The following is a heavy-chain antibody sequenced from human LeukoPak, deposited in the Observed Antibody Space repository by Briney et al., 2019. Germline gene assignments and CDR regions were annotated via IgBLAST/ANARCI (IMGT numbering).Heavy chain of an antibody. CDR3: ARHEYDYDFWSGYPDWFDP. CDR2: IYHSGST. Sequence: KPSETLSLTCAVSGYSISSGYYWGWIRQPPGKGLEWIGSIYHSGSTYYNPSLKSRVTISVDTSKNQFSLKLSSVTAADTAAYYCARHEYDYDFWSGYPDWFDPWGQGTLVTVSS. CDR1: GYSISSGYY. V-gene: IGHV4-38-2*01. J-gene: IGHJ5*02. D-gene: IGHD3-3*01.